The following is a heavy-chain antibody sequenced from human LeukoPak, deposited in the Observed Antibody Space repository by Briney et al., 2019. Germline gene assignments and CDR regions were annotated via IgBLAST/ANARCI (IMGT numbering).Heavy chain of an antibody. CDR2: IWYDGSNK. CDR3: AKERGLSGSYPFDY. CDR1: GFTFSDYG. Sequence: GRSLRLSCAASGFTFSDYGMHWVRQAPGKGLEWVAVIWYDGSNKYYADSVKGRFTMSRDNSKNTLYLQMNSLRAEDTAVYYCAKERGLSGSYPFDYWGQGTLVTVSS. J-gene: IGHJ4*02. D-gene: IGHD1-26*01. V-gene: IGHV3-33*06.